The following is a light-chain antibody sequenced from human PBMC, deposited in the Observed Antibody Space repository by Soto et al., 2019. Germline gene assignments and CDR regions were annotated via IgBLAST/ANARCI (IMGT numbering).Light chain of an antibody. CDR2: EVS. CDR3: CSYTTSGTVL. V-gene: IGLV2-14*01. CDR1: SSDVGRYNY. Sequence: QSALTQPASVSGSPGQSIAISCTGTSSDVGRYNYVSWFQHHPGKAPKLMIYEVSYRPSGLSDRFSGSKSGNTASLTISGLQAEDEADYYCCSYTTSGTVLFGGGTKLTVL. J-gene: IGLJ2*01.